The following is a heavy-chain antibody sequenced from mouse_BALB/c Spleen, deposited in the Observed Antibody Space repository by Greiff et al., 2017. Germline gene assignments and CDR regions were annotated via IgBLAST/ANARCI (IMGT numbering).Heavy chain of an antibody. V-gene: IGHV7-3*02. CDR1: GFTFTDYY. CDR2: IRNKANGYTT. Sequence: EVKVVESGGGLVQPGGSLRLSCATSGFTFTDYYMSWVRQPPGKALEWLGFIRNKANGYTTEYSASVKGRFTISRDNSQSILYLQMNTLRAEDSATYYCARGRDEIDYWGQGTTLTVAS. CDR3: ARGRDEIDY. J-gene: IGHJ2*01. D-gene: IGHD3-3*01.